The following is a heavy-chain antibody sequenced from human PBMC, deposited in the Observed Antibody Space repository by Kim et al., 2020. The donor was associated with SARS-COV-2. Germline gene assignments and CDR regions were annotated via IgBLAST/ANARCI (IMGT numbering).Heavy chain of an antibody. J-gene: IGHJ4*02. D-gene: IGHD6-6*01. V-gene: IGHV6-1*01. CDR2: TYYRSKWYN. Sequence: SQTLSLTCAISGDSVSSNSAAWNWIRQSPSRGLEWLGRTYYRSKWYNDYAVSVKSRITINPDTSKNQFSLQLNSVTPEDTAVYYCARAPDRIAARRSPIFFDYWGQGTLVTVSS. CDR1: GDSVSSNSAA. CDR3: ARAPDRIAARRSPIFFDY.